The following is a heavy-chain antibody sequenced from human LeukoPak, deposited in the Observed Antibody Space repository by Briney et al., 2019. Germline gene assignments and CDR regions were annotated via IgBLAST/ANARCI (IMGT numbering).Heavy chain of an antibody. CDR2: IYYSGST. Sequence: PSETLSLTCTVSGGSISSYYWSWIRQPPGKGLEWIGYIYYSGSTNYSPSLKSRVTISVDTSKSQFSLKVSSVTAADTAVYYCARALSGPAFDIWGQGTMVTVSS. J-gene: IGHJ3*02. V-gene: IGHV4-59*08. D-gene: IGHD3-10*01. CDR1: GGSISSYY. CDR3: ARALSGPAFDI.